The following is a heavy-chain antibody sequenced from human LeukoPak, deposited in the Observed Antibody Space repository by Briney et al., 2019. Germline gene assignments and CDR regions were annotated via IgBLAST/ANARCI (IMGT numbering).Heavy chain of an antibody. Sequence: SETLSLTCAVYGGSFSGYYWSWIRQPPGKGLEWIGEIDHSGSTNYNPSLKSRVTISVDTSKNQFSLKLSSVTAADTAVYYCASHYDSSGYIDYWGQGTLVTVPS. CDR3: ASHYDSSGYIDY. D-gene: IGHD3-22*01. CDR1: GGSFSGYY. CDR2: IDHSGST. J-gene: IGHJ4*02. V-gene: IGHV4-34*01.